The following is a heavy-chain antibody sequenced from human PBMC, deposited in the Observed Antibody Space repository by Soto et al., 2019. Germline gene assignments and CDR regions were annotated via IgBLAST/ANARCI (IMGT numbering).Heavy chain of an antibody. Sequence: QITLKESGPTLVKPTQTLTLTCTFSGFSLSTSRVGVGWIRQPPGKALEWLAVIYWDDAKTYRPSLKSRLTIXKDTSKNQVALTMTNMDPVVTATYYCAHAYGGRSLYWGQGTLVTVSS. CDR2: IYWDDAK. V-gene: IGHV2-5*02. J-gene: IGHJ4*02. CDR1: GFSLSTSRVG. CDR3: AHAYGGRSLY. D-gene: IGHD1-26*01.